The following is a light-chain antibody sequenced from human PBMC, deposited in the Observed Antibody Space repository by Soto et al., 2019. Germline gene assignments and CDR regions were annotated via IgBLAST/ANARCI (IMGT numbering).Light chain of an antibody. CDR2: GAF. V-gene: IGKV3-11*01. CDR3: QQRNIWPPVT. CDR1: PSVTNY. J-gene: IGKJ5*01. Sequence: IVLTQSPATVSLSTGERAILSCRASPSVTNYLAWYQQKPGQPPRLLIYGAFNRAAGIPARFSGSGSGTDFTLTISSLEPEDSAVYYCQQRNIWPPVTFGQGTRLEI.